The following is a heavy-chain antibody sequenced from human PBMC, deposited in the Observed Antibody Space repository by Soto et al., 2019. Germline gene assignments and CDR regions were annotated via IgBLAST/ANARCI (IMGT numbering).Heavy chain of an antibody. Sequence: QVQLQESGPGLVKPSGTLSLTCAVSAGSISSSNWWSWVRQPPGKRLEWMGKIYHSGITNYNPSLESRITISVYKSKNQSSLKLSSVTAADTAVYYCARVYMVRGTIIRYFDYWGQGTLVTVSS. V-gene: IGHV4-4*02. CDR3: ARVYMVRGTIIRYFDY. J-gene: IGHJ4*02. D-gene: IGHD3-10*01. CDR2: IYHSGIT. CDR1: AGSISSSNW.